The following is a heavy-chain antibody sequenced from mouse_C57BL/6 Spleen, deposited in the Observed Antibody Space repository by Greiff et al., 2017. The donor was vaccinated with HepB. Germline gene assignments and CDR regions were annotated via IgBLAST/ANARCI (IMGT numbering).Heavy chain of an antibody. CDR2: IDPSDSET. Sequence: VQLQQPGAELVRPGSSVKLSCKASGYTFTSYWMHWVKQRPIQGLEWIGNIDPSDSETHYNQKFKDKATLIVDKSSSTAYMQLSSLTSEDSAVYYCARGWLLRRGFYYAMDYWGQGTSVTVSS. CDR1: GYTFTSYW. CDR3: ARGWLLRRGFYYAMDY. V-gene: IGHV1-52*01. J-gene: IGHJ4*01. D-gene: IGHD2-3*01.